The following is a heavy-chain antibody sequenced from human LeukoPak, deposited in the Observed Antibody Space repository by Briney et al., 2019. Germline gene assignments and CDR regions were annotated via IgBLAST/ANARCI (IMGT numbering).Heavy chain of an antibody. J-gene: IGHJ4*02. V-gene: IGHV3-49*04. CDR2: IRSKAYGGTT. D-gene: IGHD6-19*01. CDR1: GFTFGDYA. Sequence: PGRSLRLPCTASGFTFGDYAMSWVRQAPGKGLEWVGFIRSKAYGGTTEYAASVKGRFTISRDDSKSIAYLQMNSLKTEDTAVYYCTRVRYSSGWYFDYWGQGTLVTVSS. CDR3: TRVRYSSGWYFDY.